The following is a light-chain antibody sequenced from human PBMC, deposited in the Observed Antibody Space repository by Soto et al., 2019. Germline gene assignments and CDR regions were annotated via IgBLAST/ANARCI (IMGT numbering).Light chain of an antibody. CDR3: QQFSDTSWT. Sequence: DIKMTQSPSTLAASVGDRVTITCRASQSFGSWLAWYQQKPGKAPKLLIYKASSLRSGVPSRFSGSGSGTEFTLTVSSLQPDDFATYYCQQFSDTSWTFGQGTTVEIK. J-gene: IGKJ1*01. CDR1: QSFGSW. V-gene: IGKV1-5*03. CDR2: KAS.